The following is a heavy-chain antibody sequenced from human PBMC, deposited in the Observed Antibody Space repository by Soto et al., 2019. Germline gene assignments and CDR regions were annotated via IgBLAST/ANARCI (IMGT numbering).Heavy chain of an antibody. V-gene: IGHV1-3*01. D-gene: IGHD3-10*01. Sequence: VKVSGKASWNTNMHWLRQAPGQRPEWMGWINAGNGNTKYSQKFQGRVTITRDTSASTAYMELSSLRSEDTAVYYCASNVYYYGSGNYLADVWGQGTTVTVSS. CDR1: WNTN. J-gene: IGHJ6*02. CDR3: ASNVYYYGSGNYLADV. CDR2: INAGNGNT.